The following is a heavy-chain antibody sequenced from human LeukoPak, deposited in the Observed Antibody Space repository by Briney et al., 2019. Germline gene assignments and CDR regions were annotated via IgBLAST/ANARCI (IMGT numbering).Heavy chain of an antibody. Sequence: TSETLSLTCTVSGGSISSSSYYWGWIRQPPGKGLEWIGSMYSNDFLYYNPSLKSRVTISVDASKSHFSLRLVSVTAADTAVYYCVGQPAGDILVAPGAMDVWGQGTLVTVSS. CDR3: VGQPAGDILVAPGAMDV. D-gene: IGHD2-2*01. CDR2: MYSNDFL. J-gene: IGHJ4*02. CDR1: GGSISSSSYY. V-gene: IGHV4-39*01.